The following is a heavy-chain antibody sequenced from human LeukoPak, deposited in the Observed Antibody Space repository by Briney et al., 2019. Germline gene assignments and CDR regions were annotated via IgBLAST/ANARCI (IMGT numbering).Heavy chain of an antibody. J-gene: IGHJ4*02. CDR1: GFIFSIYA. CDR3: AQISVDTRRNRWSDFDT. Sequence: GGSLRLSCAASGFIFSIYAMTSLRQAPGKGLEWVSALSASGFNTYYADSVKGRFTISRDNFKNMLYLQMNSLRAEDTAVYYCAQISVDTRRNRWSDFDTWGRGILVTVSS. D-gene: IGHD5-18*01. V-gene: IGHV3-23*01. CDR2: LSASGFNT.